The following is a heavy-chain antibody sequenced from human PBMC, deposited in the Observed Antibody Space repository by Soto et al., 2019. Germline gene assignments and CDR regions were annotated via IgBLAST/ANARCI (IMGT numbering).Heavy chain of an antibody. Sequence: GASVKVSCKASGYTFTGYYMHWVRQAPGQGLEWMGWINPNSGGTNYAQKFQGWVTMTRDTSISTAYMELSRLRSDETAVYYCARSGSGWTIHYFDYWGQGPLVTVSS. CDR1: GYTFTGYY. V-gene: IGHV1-2*04. CDR2: INPNSGGT. CDR3: ARSGSGWTIHYFDY. J-gene: IGHJ4*02. D-gene: IGHD6-19*01.